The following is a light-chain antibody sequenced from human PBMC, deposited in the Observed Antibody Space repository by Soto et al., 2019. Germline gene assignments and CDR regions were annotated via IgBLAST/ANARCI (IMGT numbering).Light chain of an antibody. V-gene: IGKV3-20*01. J-gene: IGKJ1*01. Sequence: EIVLTQSPCTLSLSPGERATLSFRASQSVSSSYLAWYQQKPGQAPRLLIYGASSRATGIPDRFSGSGSGTDFTLTISRLEPEDFAVYYCQQYGSSHWTFGQGTKVDIK. CDR2: GAS. CDR3: QQYGSSHWT. CDR1: QSVSSSY.